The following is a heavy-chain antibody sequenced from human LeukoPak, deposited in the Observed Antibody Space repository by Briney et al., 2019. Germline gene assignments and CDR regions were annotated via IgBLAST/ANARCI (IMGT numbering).Heavy chain of an antibody. Sequence: GGSLRLSCVGSGFNFRSYAMSWVRQAPGKGLEWVSSISSSSSYIYYADSVKGRFTISRDNAKNSLYLQMNSLRAEDTAVYYCARKLRYFDWLSDYRYYFDYWGQGTLVTVSS. CDR1: GFNFRSYA. V-gene: IGHV3-21*01. D-gene: IGHD3-9*01. CDR2: ISSSSSYI. CDR3: ARKLRYFDWLSDYRYYFDY. J-gene: IGHJ4*02.